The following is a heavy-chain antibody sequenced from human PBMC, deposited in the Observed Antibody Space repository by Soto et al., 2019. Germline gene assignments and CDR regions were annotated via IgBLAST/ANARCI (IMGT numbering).Heavy chain of an antibody. J-gene: IGHJ5*02. CDR2: INPNGGST. D-gene: IGHD2-21*01. Sequence: GASVKVSCKASGYIFTNYYIHWVRQAPGQGLEWMAIINPNGGSTNCAQEFQGRITLTRDTSTSTVYMDLSSLTSEDTAVYYCARRLYSGDQWGQGTLVTVSS. CDR3: ARRLYSGDQ. CDR1: GYIFTNYY. V-gene: IGHV1-46*01.